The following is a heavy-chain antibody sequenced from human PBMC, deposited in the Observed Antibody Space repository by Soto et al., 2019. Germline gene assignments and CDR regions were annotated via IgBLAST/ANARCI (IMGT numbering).Heavy chain of an antibody. CDR1: GGPSSSRSYH. V-gene: IGHV4-39*01. D-gene: IGHD6-6*01. Sequence: PSGTLSLICIVSGGPSSSRSYHWGWIRPPPGKGLAWIWSIYYSGSTYYNPSLKSRVTISVDTSKTQFSLKLSSVTAADTAVFYCARHRARNWFDPWGQGTLVTVSS. J-gene: IGHJ5*02. CDR3: ARHRARNWFDP. CDR2: IYYSGST.